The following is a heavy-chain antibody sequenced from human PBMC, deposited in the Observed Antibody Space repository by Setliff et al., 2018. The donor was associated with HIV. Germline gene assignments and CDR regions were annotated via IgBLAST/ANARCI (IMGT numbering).Heavy chain of an antibody. D-gene: IGHD1-26*01. CDR2: ISPDGSVI. V-gene: IGHV3-74*01. Sequence: PGESLKISCAASGFTFGSQWMHWVRQAPGKGLVWVSRISPDGSVINYAGSVKGRFTISRDNAKNTLYLQMNGLRAEDTAAYYCVRGIVGASVFNYWGQGTQVTVSS. CDR1: GFTFGSQW. J-gene: IGHJ4*02. CDR3: VRGIVGASVFNY.